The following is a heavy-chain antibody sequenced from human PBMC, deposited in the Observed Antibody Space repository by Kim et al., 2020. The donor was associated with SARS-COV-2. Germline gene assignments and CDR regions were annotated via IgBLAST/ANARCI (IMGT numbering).Heavy chain of an antibody. CDR2: VSGSGGST. CDR3: AKHSPYDSSGYSSHFDC. V-gene: IGHV3-23*01. J-gene: IGHJ4*02. CDR1: GFTFSSYG. Sequence: GGSLRLSCEASGFTFSSYGMSWVRQAPGKGLEWVSVVSGSGGSTYYVDSVRGRFTISRDNSKNTLSLQMNSLRAEDTAVYYCAKHSPYDSSGYSSHFDCWGQGTRVTVSS. D-gene: IGHD3-22*01.